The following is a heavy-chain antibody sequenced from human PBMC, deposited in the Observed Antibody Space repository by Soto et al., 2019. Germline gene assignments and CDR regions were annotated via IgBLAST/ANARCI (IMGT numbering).Heavy chain of an antibody. J-gene: IGHJ6*02. Sequence: ASVKVSCKASGYTFTSYYMHWVRQAPGQGLEWMGIINPSGGSTSYAQKFQGRVTMTRDTSTSTVYMELSSLRSEDTAVYYCAKKRFWELMTTVNTPFTRPESYYYYRMDVWGQGTHVTVSS. CDR1: GYTFTSYY. D-gene: IGHD1-7*01. CDR3: AKKRFWELMTTVNTPFTRPESYYYYRMDV. CDR2: INPSGGST. V-gene: IGHV1-46*01.